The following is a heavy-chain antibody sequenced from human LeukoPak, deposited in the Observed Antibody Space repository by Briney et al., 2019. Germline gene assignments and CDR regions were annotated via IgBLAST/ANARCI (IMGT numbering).Heavy chain of an antibody. D-gene: IGHD2-15*01. CDR1: GGSISSYY. V-gene: IGHV4-59*01. CDR2: IYYSGST. Sequence: SETLSLTCTVSGGSISSYYWSWIRQPPGKGLEWIGYIYYSGSTNYNPSLKSRVTISVDTSKNQFSLKLSSVTAADTAVYYCARVGCSGGSCPADYWGQGTLVTVSS. CDR3: ARVGCSGGSCPADY. J-gene: IGHJ4*02.